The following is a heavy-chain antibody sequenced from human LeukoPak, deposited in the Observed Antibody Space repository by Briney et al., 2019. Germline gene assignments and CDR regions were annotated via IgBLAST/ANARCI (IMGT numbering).Heavy chain of an antibody. V-gene: IGHV4-59*01. CDR1: GGSISSYY. J-gene: IGHJ4*02. Sequence: PSETLSLTCTVSGGSISSYYWSWIRQPPGKGLEWIGYIYYSGSTNYNPSLKSRVTISVDTSKNQFSLKLSSVTAADTAMYYCAREGYAADFDYWGQGTLVTVSS. D-gene: IGHD6-13*01. CDR2: IYYSGST. CDR3: AREGYAADFDY.